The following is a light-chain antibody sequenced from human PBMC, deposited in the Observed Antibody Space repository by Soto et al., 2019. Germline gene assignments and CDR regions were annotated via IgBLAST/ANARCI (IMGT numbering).Light chain of an antibody. CDR3: QQYNSYSET. CDR1: QCISSY. V-gene: IGKV1D-8*03. CDR2: AAS. Sequence: VIWMTQSPSLLSASTGDRVTISCRMRQCISSYLAWYQQKPGKAPELLIYAASTLQSGVPSRFSGSGSGTEFTLTISSLQPDDFATYYCQQYNSYSETFGQGTKVDIK. J-gene: IGKJ1*01.